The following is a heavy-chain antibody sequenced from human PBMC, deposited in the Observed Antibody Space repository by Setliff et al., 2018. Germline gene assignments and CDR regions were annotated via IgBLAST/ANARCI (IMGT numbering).Heavy chain of an antibody. CDR2: IHYEGGTA. CDR3: AKDPNGDFVGAFES. J-gene: IGHJ5*01. Sequence: PGGSLRLSCGASGFVFSSYGLHWVRQAPGKGLEWVAYIHYEGGTAHYADSVKGRFTISRDNSKNTVSLQMNSLRVEDTAVYYCAKDPNGDFVGAFESWGRGTLVTVSS. CDR1: GFVFSSYG. D-gene: IGHD2-21*02. V-gene: IGHV3-30*02.